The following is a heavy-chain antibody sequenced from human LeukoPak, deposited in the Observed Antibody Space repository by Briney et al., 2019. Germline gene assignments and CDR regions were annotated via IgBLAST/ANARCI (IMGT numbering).Heavy chain of an antibody. CDR1: GGSFSGSY. Sequence: PSETLSLTCAVYGGSFSGSYWSSIRQHPGKGLEWIGEINHRGSTNYNPPRKSRVTISVDKSKNQFSLKLNSVTAADTAVYYCAREGSAADPIGLVHYYGMDVWGQGTTVTVSS. CDR3: AREGSAADPIGLVHYYGMDV. D-gene: IGHD6-13*01. CDR2: INHRGST. J-gene: IGHJ6*02. V-gene: IGHV4-34*01.